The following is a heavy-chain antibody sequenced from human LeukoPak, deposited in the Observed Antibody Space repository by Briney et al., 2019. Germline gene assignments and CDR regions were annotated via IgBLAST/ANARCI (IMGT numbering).Heavy chain of an antibody. CDR3: ARMDDSSGYFDY. D-gene: IGHD3-22*01. V-gene: IGHV4-34*01. CDR1: GGSFSGYY. J-gene: IGHJ4*02. Sequence: SETLSLTCVVYGGSFSGYYWSWIRQPPGKGLEWIGEINHSGSTNYNPSLKSRVTISVDTSKNQFSLKLSSVTAADTAVYYCARMDDSSGYFDYWGQGTLVTVSS. CDR2: INHSGST.